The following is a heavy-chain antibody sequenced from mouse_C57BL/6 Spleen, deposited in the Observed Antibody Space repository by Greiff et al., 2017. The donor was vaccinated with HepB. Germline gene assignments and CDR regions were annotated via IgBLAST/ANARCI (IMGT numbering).Heavy chain of an antibody. CDR2: ILPGSGST. V-gene: IGHV1-9*01. CDR1: GYTFTGYW. D-gene: IGHD2-1*01. Sequence: QVQLQQSGAELMKPGASVKLSCKATGYTFTGYWIEWVKQRPGHGLEWIGEILPGSGSTNYNEKFKGKATFTADTSSNTAYMQLSSLTTEDSAIYYCARTRGNYSAWFAYWGQGTLVTVSA. CDR3: ARTRGNYSAWFAY. J-gene: IGHJ3*01.